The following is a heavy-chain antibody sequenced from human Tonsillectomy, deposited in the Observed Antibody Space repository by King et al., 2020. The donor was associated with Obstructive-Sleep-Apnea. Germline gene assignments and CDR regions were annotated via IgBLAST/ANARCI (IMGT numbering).Heavy chain of an antibody. CDR1: VGSISSSSYY. Sequence: QLQESGPGLVKPSETLSLTCTVSVGSISSSSYYWGWIRQPPGKGLEWIGSIYHSGSTYYNPPPKSRVTISVDTSKNQISLKLNSVTAADTAVYYCARDEQLFPYWYFDLWGRGTLVTVSS. J-gene: IGHJ2*01. CDR3: ARDEQLFPYWYFDL. V-gene: IGHV4-39*07. CDR2: IYHSGST. D-gene: IGHD6-13*01.